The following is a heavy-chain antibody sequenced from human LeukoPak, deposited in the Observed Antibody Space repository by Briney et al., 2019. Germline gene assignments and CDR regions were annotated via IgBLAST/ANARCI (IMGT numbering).Heavy chain of an antibody. V-gene: IGHV5-51*01. CDR1: GYSFTSYW. D-gene: IGHD6-6*01. CDR2: IYPGDSDT. J-gene: IGHJ4*02. CDR3: ARQVEYSSSLVDY. Sequence: GESLKISCKGSGYSFTSYWIGWVRQMPGKGLEWMGIIYPGDSDTRYSPSFQGQVTISADKSISTAYLQWSSLKASDTAMYYCARQVEYSSSLVDYWGQGTLVTVST.